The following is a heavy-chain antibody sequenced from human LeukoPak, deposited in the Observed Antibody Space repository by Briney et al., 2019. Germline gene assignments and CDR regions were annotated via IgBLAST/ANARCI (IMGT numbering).Heavy chain of an antibody. D-gene: IGHD5-18*01. CDR3: ARVPRGYSYVVWI. CDR1: GGTFSSYA. J-gene: IGHJ4*02. V-gene: IGHV1-69*05. Sequence: SVTVSFKASGGTFSSYAISWVRQAPGQGLEWMGGIIPIFGTANYAQKFQGRVTMTRDTSISTAYMELSRLRSDDTAVYYCARVPRGYSYVVWIWGQGTLVTVSS. CDR2: IIPIFGTA.